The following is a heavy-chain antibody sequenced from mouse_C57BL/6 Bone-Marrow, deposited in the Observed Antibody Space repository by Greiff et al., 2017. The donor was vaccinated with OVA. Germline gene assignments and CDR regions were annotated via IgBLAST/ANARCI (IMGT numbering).Heavy chain of an antibody. CDR3: ASEDGNWYAI. V-gene: IGHV1-4*01. CDR2: INPSNGYT. Sequence: QVQLQQSGAELARPGASVKMSCKASGYTFTSYSMHWVKQRPGKGLEWIGYINPSNGYTKYNQKFKDKATLTVDKSSSTAYMQLSRLTSGDTAGDYCASEDGNWYAIWGQGTRVTVTA. CDR1: GYTFTSYS. J-gene: IGHJ3*01. D-gene: IGHD2-1*01.